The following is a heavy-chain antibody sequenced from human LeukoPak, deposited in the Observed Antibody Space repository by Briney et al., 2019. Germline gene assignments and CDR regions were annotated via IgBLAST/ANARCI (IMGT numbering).Heavy chain of an antibody. CDR1: GGSISSYY. J-gene: IGHJ4*02. Sequence: SETLSLTCTVSGGSISSYYWSWIRQPPGKGLEWIGYIYYSGSTNYNPPLKSRVTISVDTSKNQFSLKLSSVTAEDTAVYYCARDPDYWGQGTLVTVSS. CDR2: IYYSGST. V-gene: IGHV4-59*01. CDR3: ARDPDY.